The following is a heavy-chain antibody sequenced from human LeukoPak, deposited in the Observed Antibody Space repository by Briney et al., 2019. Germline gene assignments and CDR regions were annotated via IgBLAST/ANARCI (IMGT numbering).Heavy chain of an antibody. J-gene: IGHJ5*02. CDR2: IIPILGIA. D-gene: IGHD2-15*01. Sequence: SVKVSCKASGGTFSSYAISWARQAPGQGLEWMGRIIPILGIANYAQKFQGRVTITADKSTSTAYMELSSLRSEDTAVYYCARDGYCSGGSCYWFDPWGQGTLVTVSS. CDR1: GGTFSSYA. V-gene: IGHV1-69*04. CDR3: ARDGYCSGGSCYWFDP.